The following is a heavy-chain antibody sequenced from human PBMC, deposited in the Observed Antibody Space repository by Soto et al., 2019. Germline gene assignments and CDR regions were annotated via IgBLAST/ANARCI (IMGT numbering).Heavy chain of an antibody. V-gene: IGHV4-4*01. D-gene: IGHD3-10*01. CDR2: SYHSGST. Sequence: PETLSLTCAVSGGSISSSNWWMCVRQPPGKGLEWIGESYHSGSTNYNPSLKSRGTISVEKSKNQFSLKLSSVTAADTAVYFCATRRDGSGSLDQWGQGTLVTVSS. CDR1: GGSISSSNW. J-gene: IGHJ4*02. CDR3: ATRRDGSGSLDQ.